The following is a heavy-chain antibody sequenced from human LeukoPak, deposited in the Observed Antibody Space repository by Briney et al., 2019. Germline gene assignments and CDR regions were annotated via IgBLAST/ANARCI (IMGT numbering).Heavy chain of an antibody. Sequence: PGRSLRLSCAASGFTFSTFGMHWVRQAPGKGLEWVAVILHDGTGKFHADSVKGRFTISRDNSKNTLYLQMNSLRAEDTAVYYCANYGSVSYFAYWGQGTLVTVSS. CDR3: ANYGSVSYFAY. CDR1: GFTFSTFG. D-gene: IGHD3-10*01. J-gene: IGHJ4*02. V-gene: IGHV3-30*18. CDR2: ILHDGTGK.